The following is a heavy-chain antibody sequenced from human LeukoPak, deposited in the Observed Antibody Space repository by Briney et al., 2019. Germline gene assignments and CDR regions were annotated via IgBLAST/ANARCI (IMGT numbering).Heavy chain of an antibody. CDR3: AKDLWSSGWIFDY. CDR1: GSTFSSYG. J-gene: IGHJ4*02. Sequence: GGSLRLSCAASGSTFSSYGMHWVRQAPGKGLEWVAFIRYDGSNKYYADSVKGRFTISRDNSKNTLYLQMNSLRAEDTAVYYCAKDLWSSGWIFDYWGQGTLVTVSS. V-gene: IGHV3-30*02. D-gene: IGHD6-19*01. CDR2: IRYDGSNK.